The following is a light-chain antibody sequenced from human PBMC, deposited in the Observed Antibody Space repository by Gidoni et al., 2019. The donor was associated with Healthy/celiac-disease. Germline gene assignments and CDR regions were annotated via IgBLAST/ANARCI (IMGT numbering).Light chain of an antibody. J-gene: IGLJ2*01. CDR1: SSNIGAGYD. CDR2: GNS. CDR3: QSYDSSLSGSVV. V-gene: IGLV1-40*01. Sequence: QSVLTQPPSVSGPPGQRVTISCTGSSSNIGAGYDVHWYQQLPGTAPKLLIYGNSNRPSGVPDRFSGSKSGTSASLAITGLQAEDEADYYCQSYDSSLSGSVVIGGGTKLTVL.